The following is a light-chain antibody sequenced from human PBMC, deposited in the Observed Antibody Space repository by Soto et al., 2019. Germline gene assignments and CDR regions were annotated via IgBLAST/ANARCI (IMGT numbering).Light chain of an antibody. Sequence: QSALTQPASVSGSPGQSITISCTGNSSDVGGYYYVYWYQQHPGKAPKLMIYDVSNRPSGVSNRFSGSKSGNTASLTISGLHADDEADYCCSSYTSSSFYVFGTGTKLTVL. CDR2: DVS. J-gene: IGLJ1*01. CDR1: SSDVGGYYY. V-gene: IGLV2-14*01. CDR3: SSYTSSSFYV.